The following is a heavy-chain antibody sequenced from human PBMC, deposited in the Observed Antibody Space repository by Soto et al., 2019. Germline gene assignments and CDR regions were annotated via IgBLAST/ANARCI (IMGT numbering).Heavy chain of an antibody. CDR2: IKMDAREK. V-gene: IGHV3-7*01. Sequence: QCGGTLRISCGASGFTFGSYWMSWVRQAPGEGLEWLATIKMDAREKKYVDSVTGRFSMSRDNAKNSLYLKMASLRPEDTAVYYCARDAGYGSAATVHYYRYYSGNGTRFTVA. D-gene: IGHD3-10*01. J-gene: IGHJ4*01. CDR3: ARDAGYGSAATVHYYRYY. CDR1: GFTFGSYW.